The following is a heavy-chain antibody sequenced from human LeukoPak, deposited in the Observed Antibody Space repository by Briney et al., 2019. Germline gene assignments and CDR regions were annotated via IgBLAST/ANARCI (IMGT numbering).Heavy chain of an antibody. J-gene: IGHJ6*02. CDR1: GGSISSGSYY. CDR2: IYTSGST. CDR3: ARGVVYASYYYGMDV. V-gene: IGHV4-61*02. D-gene: IGHD2-8*02. Sequence: SETLSLTCTVSGGSISSGSYYWSWFRKPAGKGLEWIGRIYTSGSTNYNPSLKSRVTISVDTSKNQFSLKLSSVTAADTAVYYCARGVVYASYYYGMDVWGQGTTVTVSS.